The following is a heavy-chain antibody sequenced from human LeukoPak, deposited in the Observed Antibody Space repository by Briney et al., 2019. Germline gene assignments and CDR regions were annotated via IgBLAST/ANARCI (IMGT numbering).Heavy chain of an antibody. CDR1: GGSISSSSYY. CDR3: ARGGDSSGWYPNYYNWFDP. V-gene: IGHV4-39*07. J-gene: IGHJ5*02. D-gene: IGHD6-19*01. Sequence: SETLSLTCTVSGGSISSSSYYWGWIRQPPGNGLEWIGSIYYSGSTYYNPSLKSRVTISVDTSKNQFSLKLSSVTAADTAVYYCARGGDSSGWYPNYYNWFDPWGQGTLVTVSS. CDR2: IYYSGST.